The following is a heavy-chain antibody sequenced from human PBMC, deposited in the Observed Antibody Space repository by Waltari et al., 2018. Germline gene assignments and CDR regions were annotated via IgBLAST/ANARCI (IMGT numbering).Heavy chain of an antibody. Sequence: QLQLQESGPGLVKPSETLSLTCTVPGGSIRSSSYYWGWIRQPPGKGLEWIGSIYYSGSTYYNPSLKSRVTISVDTSKNQFSLKLSSVTAADTAVYYCARQDYYYDSSGYYYLFDYWGQGTLVTVSS. CDR2: IYYSGST. V-gene: IGHV4-39*01. CDR1: GGSIRSSSYY. CDR3: ARQDYYYDSSGYYYLFDY. D-gene: IGHD3-22*01. J-gene: IGHJ4*02.